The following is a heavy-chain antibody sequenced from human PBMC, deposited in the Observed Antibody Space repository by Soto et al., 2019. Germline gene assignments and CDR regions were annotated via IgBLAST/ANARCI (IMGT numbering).Heavy chain of an antibody. J-gene: IGHJ5*02. V-gene: IGHV3-23*01. D-gene: IGHD4-17*01. CDR2: VRRAGTYT. CDR1: GFTFSSYA. Sequence: EVQLLESGGDVVRPGGSLRLSCAASGFTFSSYAMGRVRQAPGKGLEWVAGVRRAGTYTFYADSVRGRFSISRDNSRDTVDLYMNALRGDDTSVYFCVKYTVTEDVWESWGQGTLVSVSS. CDR3: VKYTVTEDVWES.